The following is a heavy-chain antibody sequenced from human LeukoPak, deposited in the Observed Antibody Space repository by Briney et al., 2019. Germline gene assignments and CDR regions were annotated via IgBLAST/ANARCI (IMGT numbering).Heavy chain of an antibody. J-gene: IGHJ4*02. CDR1: GYTYTSYG. CDR3: ARDEAVLWFGELLNY. V-gene: IGHV1-18*01. D-gene: IGHD3-10*01. Sequence: GASVKVSCKASGYTYTSYGISWVRQAPGQGLEWMGGISAYNGNTNYAQKLQGRVTMTTDTSTGTAYMELRSLRSDDTAVYYCARDEAVLWFGELLNYWGQGTLVTVSS. CDR2: ISAYNGNT.